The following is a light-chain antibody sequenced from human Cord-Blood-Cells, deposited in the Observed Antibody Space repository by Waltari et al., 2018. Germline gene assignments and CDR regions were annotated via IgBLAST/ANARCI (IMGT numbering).Light chain of an antibody. CDR2: DVS. Sequence: QSALTQPASVSGSPGQSITISCTGTSSDVGGYNYVSWYQQHPGKAPKLMIYDVSNRRSGVSNRFSGSKSGNTASLTISGLQAEDEADYYCSSYTSSSTLNNYVFGTGTKVTVL. CDR1: SSDVGGYNY. CDR3: SSYTSSSTLNNYV. J-gene: IGLJ1*01. V-gene: IGLV2-14*01.